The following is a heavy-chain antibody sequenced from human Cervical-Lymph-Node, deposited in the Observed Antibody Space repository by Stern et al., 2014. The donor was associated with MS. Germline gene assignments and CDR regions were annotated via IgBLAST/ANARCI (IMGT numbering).Heavy chain of an antibody. J-gene: IGHJ3*02. CDR1: QLTVSNVW. CDR2: ITSDIDGGTA. V-gene: IGHV3-15*01. D-gene: IGHD2-15*01. Sequence: EVQLVESGGGFVKPGGSLRLSCVASQLTVSNVWMSWVRQAPGKWLEWVGRITSDIDGGTAEYAAPAKGRFTISRDDSQNILYLQMNSLQTEDTAVYYCTREWFCRSGSCFYAFEIWGQGTMVNVS. CDR3: TREWFCRSGSCFYAFEI.